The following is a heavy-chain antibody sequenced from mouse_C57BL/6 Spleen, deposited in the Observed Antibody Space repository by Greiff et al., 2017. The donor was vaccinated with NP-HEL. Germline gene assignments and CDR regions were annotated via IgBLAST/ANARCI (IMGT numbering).Heavy chain of an antibody. V-gene: IGHV5-4*01. J-gene: IGHJ4*01. D-gene: IGHD1-1*01. CDR2: ISDGGSYT. CDR1: GFTFSSYA. Sequence: EVNVVESGGGLVKPGGSLKLSCAASGFTFSSYAMSWVRQTPEKRLEWVATISDGGSYTYYPDNVKGRFTISRDNAKNNLYLQMSHLKSEDTAMYYCARDRGYGSSYDYAMDYWGQGTSVTVSS. CDR3: ARDRGYGSSYDYAMDY.